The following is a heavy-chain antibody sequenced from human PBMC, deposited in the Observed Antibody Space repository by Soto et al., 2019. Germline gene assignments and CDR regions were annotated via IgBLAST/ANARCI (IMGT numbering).Heavy chain of an antibody. Sequence: PGGSLRLSCAASGLTFSDYYMSWIRQAPGKGLEWVSYISSSSSYTNYADSVKGRFTISRDNAKNSLYLQMNSLRAEDTAVYYCATTSYGDWTWFDPWGQGTLVTVSS. CDR1: GLTFSDYY. CDR2: ISSSSSYT. J-gene: IGHJ5*02. V-gene: IGHV3-11*06. D-gene: IGHD4-17*01. CDR3: ATTSYGDWTWFDP.